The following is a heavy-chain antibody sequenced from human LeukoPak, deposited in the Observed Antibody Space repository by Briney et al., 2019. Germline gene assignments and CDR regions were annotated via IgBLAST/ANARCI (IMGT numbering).Heavy chain of an antibody. CDR2: IYYSGST. CDR3: ARDRRYSSGWYGLDY. D-gene: IGHD6-19*01. CDR1: GGSISSYY. Sequence: SETLSLTCTVSGGSISSYYWSWIRQPPGKGLKWIGYIYYSGSTNYNPSLKSRVTISVDTSKNQFSLKLSSVTAADTAVYYCARDRRYSSGWYGLDYWGQGTLVTVSS. V-gene: IGHV4-59*01. J-gene: IGHJ4*02.